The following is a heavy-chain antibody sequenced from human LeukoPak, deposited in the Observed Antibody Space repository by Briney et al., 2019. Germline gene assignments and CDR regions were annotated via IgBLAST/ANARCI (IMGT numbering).Heavy chain of an antibody. CDR1: GFTFRNYD. D-gene: IGHD6-19*01. J-gene: IGHJ4*02. CDR3: AKDNWLPSSPAVAGLGD. V-gene: IGHV3-30*02. CDR2: IRRDGSDR. Sequence: GGSLRLSCIPSGFTFRNYDMHWVRQAPGKGLGWGAFIRRDGSDRFHADSVKGRFTISRDNSRNTLYLQMNSLTVEDTAVYYCAKDNWLPSSPAVAGLGDWNQGTLVTVSS.